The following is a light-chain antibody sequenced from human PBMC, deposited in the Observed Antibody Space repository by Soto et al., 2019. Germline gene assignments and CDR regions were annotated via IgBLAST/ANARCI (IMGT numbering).Light chain of an antibody. J-gene: IGLJ1*01. CDR2: DVS. V-gene: IGLV2-14*03. Sequence: VLTQPASVSGSPGQSITISCTGTSSDVGGYNYVSWYQHHPGKAPKLMIYDVSNRPSGVSNRFSGSKSGNTASLTISGLQPEDEADYYCSSYTTSNTRQIVLGTGTKVTVL. CDR1: SSDVGGYNY. CDR3: SSYTTSNTRQIV.